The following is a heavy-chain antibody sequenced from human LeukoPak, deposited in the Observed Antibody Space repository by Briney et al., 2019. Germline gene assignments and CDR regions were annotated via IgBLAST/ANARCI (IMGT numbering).Heavy chain of an antibody. D-gene: IGHD2-21*01. V-gene: IGHV4-34*01. CDR1: GGSFSGYY. CDR3: ARLRDGYVDY. CDR2: INHSGST. Sequence: SETLSLTCAVYGGSFSGYYWSWIRQPPGKGLGWIGEINHSGSTNYNPSLKSRVTISVDTSKNQFSLKLSSVTAADTAVYYCARLRDGYVDYWGQGALVTVSS. J-gene: IGHJ4*02.